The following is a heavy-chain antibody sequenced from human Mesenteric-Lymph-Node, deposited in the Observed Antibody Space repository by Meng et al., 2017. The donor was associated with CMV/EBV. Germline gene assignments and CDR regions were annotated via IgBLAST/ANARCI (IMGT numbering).Heavy chain of an antibody. CDR1: GFTFSSYS. D-gene: IGHD5-18*01. J-gene: IGHJ4*02. CDR2: ISSSSSYI. CDR3: ATFNGYSLFFDY. Sequence: GGSLRLSCAASGFTFSSYSMNWVRQAPGKGLEWVSSISSSSSYIYYADSVKGRFTISRDNAKNSLYLQMDSLRAEDTAVYYCATFNGYSLFFDYWGQGTLVTVSS. V-gene: IGHV3-21*01.